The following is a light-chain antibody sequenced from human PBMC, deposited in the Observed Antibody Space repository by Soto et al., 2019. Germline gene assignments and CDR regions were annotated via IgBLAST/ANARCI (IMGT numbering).Light chain of an antibody. Sequence: EIVLTQSPGTLSLSPGXRATXSXRASQSVSSSYLAWYQQKPGQAPRLLIYGASSRATGIPDRFSGSGSGTDFTLTISRLEPEDFAVYYCQQYGSSPLLTFGGGTKVEIK. CDR2: GAS. J-gene: IGKJ4*01. V-gene: IGKV3-20*01. CDR3: QQYGSSPLLT. CDR1: QSVSSSY.